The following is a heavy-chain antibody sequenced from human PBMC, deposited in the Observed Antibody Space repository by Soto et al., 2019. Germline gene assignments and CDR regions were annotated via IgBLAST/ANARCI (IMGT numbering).Heavy chain of an antibody. CDR3: AKAPGSVETRSKGELPYYYYGMDV. J-gene: IGHJ6*02. CDR1: GFTFSSYG. V-gene: IGHV3-30*18. D-gene: IGHD1-26*01. Sequence: QVQLVESGGGVVQPGRSLRLSCAASGFTFSSYGMHWVRQAPGKGLEWVAVISYDGSNKYYADSVKGRFTISRDNSKNTLYLQMNSLRAEDTAVYYCAKAPGSVETRSKGELPYYYYGMDVWGQGTTVTVSS. CDR2: ISYDGSNK.